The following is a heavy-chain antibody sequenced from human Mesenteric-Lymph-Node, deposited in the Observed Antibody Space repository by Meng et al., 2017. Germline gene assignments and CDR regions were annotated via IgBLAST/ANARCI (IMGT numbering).Heavy chain of an antibody. CDR1: GFTFDNYA. J-gene: IGHJ4*02. V-gene: IGHV3-23*01. D-gene: IGHD6-19*01. CDR3: TRDGGHSSGWRHDY. CDR2: VSGSGGST. Sequence: GGSLRLSCAASGFTFDNYAMSGVRQAPGQGLVWVSSVSGSGGSTYSASGRFTISRDNSKNARYLQMNGLRADDTAMYYCTRDGGHSSGWRHDYWGQGTLVTVSS.